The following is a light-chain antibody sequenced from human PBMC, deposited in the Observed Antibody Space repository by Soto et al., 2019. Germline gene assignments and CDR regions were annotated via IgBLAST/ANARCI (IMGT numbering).Light chain of an antibody. CDR2: GAS. V-gene: IGKV3-20*01. CDR1: QSVKTF. Sequence: EIVLTQSPATLSLSPGERATLSCRASQSVKTFLVWYQQRPGQAPRLLVYGASSRATGIPDRFSGSGSGTDFTLTISRLEPEDFAVYYCQQHGSSPITFGQGTRLEIK. J-gene: IGKJ5*01. CDR3: QQHGSSPIT.